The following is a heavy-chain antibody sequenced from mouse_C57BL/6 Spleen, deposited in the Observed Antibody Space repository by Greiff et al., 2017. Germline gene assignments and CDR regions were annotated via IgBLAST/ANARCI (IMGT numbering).Heavy chain of an antibody. V-gene: IGHV5-17*01. J-gene: IGHJ2*01. CDR1: GFTFSDYG. D-gene: IGHD1-1*01. CDR3: ARENYYGSSSFDY. CDR2: ISSGSSTI. Sequence: DVKLVESGGGLVKPGGSLKLSCAASGFTFSDYGMHWVRQAPEKGLEWVAYISSGSSTIYYADTVKGRFTISRDNAKNTLFLQMTSLRSEDTAMYYCARENYYGSSSFDYWGQGTTLTVSS.